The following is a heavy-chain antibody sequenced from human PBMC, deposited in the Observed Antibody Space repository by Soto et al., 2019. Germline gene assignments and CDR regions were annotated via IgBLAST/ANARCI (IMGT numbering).Heavy chain of an antibody. J-gene: IGHJ5*02. V-gene: IGHV4-4*02. CDR3: ARGPPIVGNTTPLDT. D-gene: IGHD1-26*01. Sequence: PSETLSLTCAVSGESITNSYWWTWGRLPPAKGLEWIGDIYHAGSTKYNPSLERRVTISVDTSKNQFALTLTSVTAADTAVFFCARGPPIVGNTTPLDTWGRGTLVTVTS. CDR1: GESITNSYW. CDR2: IYHAGST.